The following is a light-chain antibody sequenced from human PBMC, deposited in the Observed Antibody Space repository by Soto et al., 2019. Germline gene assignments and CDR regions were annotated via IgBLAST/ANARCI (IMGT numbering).Light chain of an antibody. CDR1: QSISSW. Sequence: DIQMTQSPSTLSASVGDRVTITCRASQSISSWLAWYQQKPGKAPKLLIYDASSLESGVPSRFSGSGSGTEFTLTISSLQPDDFATYYCQQYNSYPVVFGGGTKVEIK. V-gene: IGKV1-5*01. CDR3: QQYNSYPVV. CDR2: DAS. J-gene: IGKJ4*01.